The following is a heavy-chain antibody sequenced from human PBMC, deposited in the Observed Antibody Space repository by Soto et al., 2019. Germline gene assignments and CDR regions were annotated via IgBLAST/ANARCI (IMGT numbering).Heavy chain of an antibody. CDR2: IWYDDTKE. J-gene: IGHJ4*02. Sequence: QVQLEESGGGVVQPGRSLRLSCAASGFTFSIYGMHWVRQAPGKGLEWVAVIWYDDTKEFYADSVKGRFTISRDNSKNTVYLQMNSLRDDDTAVYYCARGYDTSGGDYWGQGTSVIVSS. CDR1: GFTFSIYG. D-gene: IGHD3-22*01. V-gene: IGHV3-33*01. CDR3: ARGYDTSGGDY.